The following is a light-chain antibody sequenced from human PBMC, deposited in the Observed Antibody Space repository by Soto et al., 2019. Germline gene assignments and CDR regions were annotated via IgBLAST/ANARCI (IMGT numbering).Light chain of an antibody. J-gene: IGKJ4*01. CDR2: GAS. CDR1: QNIRSS. CDR3: QQFGDSLT. Sequence: EVVMTQSPASLSASPGERVTLSCRASQNIRSSLAWYQQRPGQAPRLLIYGASTRATGIPDRFSGSGSGTDFTLTVSRLEPEDFAVYYCQQFGDSLTFGGGTKVDIK. V-gene: IGKV3-20*01.